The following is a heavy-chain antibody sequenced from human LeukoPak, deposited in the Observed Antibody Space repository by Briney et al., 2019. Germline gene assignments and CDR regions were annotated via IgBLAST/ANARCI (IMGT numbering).Heavy chain of an antibody. CDR2: INPNGGGT. J-gene: IGHJ4*02. CDR1: GYTFTGYY. Sequence: GASVKVSCKASGYTFTGYYMHWVRQAPGQGLEWMGRINPNGGGTNYAQKFQGRVTMTRDASISAAYMELSRLRSDDTAVYYCARGEYYYDSSGYSLDYWGQGTLVTVSS. D-gene: IGHD3-22*01. V-gene: IGHV1-2*06. CDR3: ARGEYYYDSSGYSLDY.